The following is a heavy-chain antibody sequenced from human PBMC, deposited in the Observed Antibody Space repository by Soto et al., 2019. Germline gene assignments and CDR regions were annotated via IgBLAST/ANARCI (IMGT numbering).Heavy chain of an antibody. CDR2: ISAYNGNT. D-gene: IGHD5-12*01. V-gene: IGHV1-18*01. CDR1: GYTFTSYG. J-gene: IGHJ6*03. Sequence: GASVKVSCKASGYTFTSYGISWVRQAPGQGLEWMGWISAYNGNTNYAQKLQGRVTMTTDTSTSTAYMELRSLRSDDTAVYYCARVGGYDSPNYYYCYMDVWGKGTTVTVSS. CDR3: ARVGGYDSPNYYYCYMDV.